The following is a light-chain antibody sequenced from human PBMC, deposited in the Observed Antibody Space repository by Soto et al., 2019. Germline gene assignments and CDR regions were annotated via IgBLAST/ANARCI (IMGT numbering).Light chain of an antibody. V-gene: IGKV3-15*01. J-gene: IGKJ1*01. CDR1: QSVSSN. Sequence: EIVMTQSPATLSLSPGERVTLFYRASQSVSSNLAWFQQKPGQAPRLLIYGASTRATGIPARFSGSGSGTEFSLTISSLQSEDFAVYYCQQYINWPRTFGQGTKVDIK. CDR2: GAS. CDR3: QQYINWPRT.